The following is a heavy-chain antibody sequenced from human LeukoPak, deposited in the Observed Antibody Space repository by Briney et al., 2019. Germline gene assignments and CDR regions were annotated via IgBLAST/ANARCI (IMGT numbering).Heavy chain of an antibody. D-gene: IGHD2/OR15-2a*01. V-gene: IGHV3-30*02. CDR3: ARVFPGKSL. Sequence: GGSLRLSCAASGFTFSSYGMHWVRQAPGKGLEWVAFIRYHGRDKYYADSVRGRFTISRDNSRNTPYLQMDSLRAEDTAVYYCARVFPGKSLWGQGTMVTVSS. J-gene: IGHJ3*01. CDR2: IRYHGRDK. CDR1: GFTFSSYG.